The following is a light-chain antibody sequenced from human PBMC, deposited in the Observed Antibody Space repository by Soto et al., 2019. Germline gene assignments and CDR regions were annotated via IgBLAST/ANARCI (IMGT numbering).Light chain of an antibody. CDR3: QSYDSSLSENVI. J-gene: IGLJ2*01. Sequence: QSVLTQPPSVSGAPGQRVTISCTGSSSNIGAGYDVHWYQQFPGTAPKLLIYGNNNRPSGVPDRFSGSKSGTSASLAIAGLQAEDEADYYCQSYDSSLSENVIFGGGTKVTVL. CDR2: GNN. V-gene: IGLV1-40*01. CDR1: SSNIGAGYD.